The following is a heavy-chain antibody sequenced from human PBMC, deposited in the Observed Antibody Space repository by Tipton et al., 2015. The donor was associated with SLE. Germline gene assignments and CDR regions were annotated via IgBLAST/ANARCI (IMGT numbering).Heavy chain of an antibody. J-gene: IGHJ4*02. CDR3: ARGRGVAAICDY. D-gene: IGHD6-19*01. Sequence: TLSLTCAVYGGSCSGYYWSWIRQPPGKGLEWIGEINHSGSTNYNPSLKSRVTISVDTSKNQFSLKLNSVTAADTAVYYCARGRGVAAICDYWGQGTLVTVSS. CDR1: GGSCSGYY. V-gene: IGHV4-34*01. CDR2: INHSGST.